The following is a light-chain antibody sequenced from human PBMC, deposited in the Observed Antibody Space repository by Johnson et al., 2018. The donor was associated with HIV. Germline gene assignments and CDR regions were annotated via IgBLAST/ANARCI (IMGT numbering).Light chain of an antibody. J-gene: IGLJ1*01. CDR1: SSNIGNNF. V-gene: IGLV1-51*02. CDR3: GTWDKSLNTGAV. CDR2: ENT. Sequence: QSVLTQPPSVSAAPGQKVTISCSGTSSNIGNNFVSWYQQLPGTAPKLLIYENTKRPSGIPDRFSGSKSGTSATLAITGLHTGDEADYYCGTWDKSLNTGAVFGTGTKVTVL.